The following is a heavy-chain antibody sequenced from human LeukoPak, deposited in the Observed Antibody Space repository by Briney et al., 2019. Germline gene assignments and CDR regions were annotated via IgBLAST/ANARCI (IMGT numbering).Heavy chain of an antibody. CDR2: MSASGSHT. CDR3: AKTRPLDSSSWSHGDY. D-gene: IGHD6-13*01. Sequence: GGSLRLSCAASGFIFSDFAMSWVRQAPGKGLEWVSGMSASGSHTHSADFVKGRFTISRDNFKNTLYLQMNSLRAEDTAVYYCAKTRPLDSSSWSHGDYWGQGTLVTVSS. J-gene: IGHJ4*02. V-gene: IGHV3-23*01. CDR1: GFIFSDFA.